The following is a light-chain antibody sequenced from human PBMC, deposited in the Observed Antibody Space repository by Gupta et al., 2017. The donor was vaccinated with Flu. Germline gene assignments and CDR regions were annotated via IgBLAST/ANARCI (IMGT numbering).Light chain of an antibody. CDR1: QSVTKTY. Sequence: GTLSLSPGERAALSCRASQSVTKTYLAWYQQKPGQAPRLLIYDASSRATGIPDRFSGSGSGTDFTLTISRLEPEDFAVYYCQQYGRSPYTFGQGTKLQIK. V-gene: IGKV3-20*01. CDR2: DAS. J-gene: IGKJ2*01. CDR3: QQYGRSPYT.